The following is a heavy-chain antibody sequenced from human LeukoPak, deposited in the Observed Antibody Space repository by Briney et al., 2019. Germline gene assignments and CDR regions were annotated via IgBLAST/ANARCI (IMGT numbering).Heavy chain of an antibody. CDR1: GGSISSGSYY. CDR2: IYTSGST. D-gene: IGHD5-12*01. CDR3: ARGRGYSGYDYD. V-gene: IGHV4-61*02. Sequence: PSETLSLTCTVSGGSISSGSYYWSWIRQPAGKGLEWIGRIYTSGSTNYNPSLKSRVAISVDTSKNQFSLKLSSVTAADTAVYYCARGRGYSGYDYDWGQGTLVTVSS. J-gene: IGHJ4*02.